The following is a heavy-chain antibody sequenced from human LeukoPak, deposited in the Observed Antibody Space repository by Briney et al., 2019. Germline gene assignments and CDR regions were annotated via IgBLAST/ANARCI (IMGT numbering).Heavy chain of an antibody. CDR3: ARAYSPIVYGSFDP. D-gene: IGHD2-8*01. J-gene: IGHJ5*02. Sequence: SETLSLTCTVSGGSISGGGYYWSWVRQHPGKGLEWIGYIYYSGSTYYNPSLKSRVTMSLDMSKSQFSLKLSSVTAADTAVYYCARAYSPIVYGSFDPWGQGTLVTVSS. V-gene: IGHV4-31*03. CDR2: IYYSGST. CDR1: GGSISGGGYY.